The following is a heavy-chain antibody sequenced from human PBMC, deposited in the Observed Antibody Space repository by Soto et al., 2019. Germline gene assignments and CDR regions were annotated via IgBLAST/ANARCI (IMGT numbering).Heavy chain of an antibody. D-gene: IGHD5-12*01. V-gene: IGHV3-30*03. CDR2: ISYDGSNK. CDR3: ARERDIVATSSYGMDV. J-gene: IGHJ6*02. CDR1: GFTFTRYS. Sequence: GGSLRLSCAASGFTFTRYSMNWVRQAPGKGLEWVAVISYDGSNKYYADSVKGRFTISRDNSKNTLYLQMNSLRAEDTAVYYCARERDIVATSSYGMDVWGQGTTVTVSS.